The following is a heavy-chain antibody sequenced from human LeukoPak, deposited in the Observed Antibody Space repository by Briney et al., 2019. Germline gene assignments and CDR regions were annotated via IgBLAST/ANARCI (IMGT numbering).Heavy chain of an antibody. CDR2: ISSSSSTI. CDR3: ARDAPTAQATPDAFDI. CDR1: GFTSSSYS. Sequence: PGGSLRLSCAASGFTSSSYSMNWVRQAPGKGLEWVSYISSSSSTIYYADSVKGRFTISRDNAKNSLYLQMNSLRAEDTAVYYCARDAPTAQATPDAFDIWGQGTMVTVSS. J-gene: IGHJ3*02. D-gene: IGHD1-26*01. V-gene: IGHV3-48*01.